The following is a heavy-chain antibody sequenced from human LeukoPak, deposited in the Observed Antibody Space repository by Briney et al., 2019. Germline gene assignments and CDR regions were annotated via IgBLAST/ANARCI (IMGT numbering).Heavy chain of an antibody. D-gene: IGHD6-19*01. Sequence: GGSLRLPCAASGFTFSSYWMNWVRQAPGKGLEWVANIKQDGSEKYYVDSVKGRFTISRDNAKNSLYLQMNSLRAEDTAVYYCARMQWLAVYFDYWGQGTLVTVSS. J-gene: IGHJ4*02. V-gene: IGHV3-7*03. CDR3: ARMQWLAVYFDY. CDR1: GFTFSSYW. CDR2: IKQDGSEK.